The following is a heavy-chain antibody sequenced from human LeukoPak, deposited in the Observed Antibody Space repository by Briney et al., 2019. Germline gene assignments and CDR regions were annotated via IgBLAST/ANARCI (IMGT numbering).Heavy chain of an antibody. CDR2: ISTYYSNT. V-gene: IGHV1-18*01. CDR1: GFNFINSR. J-gene: IGHJ4*02. CDR3: ARLGGGTYNYFDF. Sequence: ASVKVSCKYSGFNFINSRFIWVRQAPGQGLEWMGWISTYYSNTHIVEKFEGRVAMTRNTPTTTAYLELTSLTSDDTAIYYCARLGGGTYNYFDFWGQGTLVSVS. D-gene: IGHD1-26*01.